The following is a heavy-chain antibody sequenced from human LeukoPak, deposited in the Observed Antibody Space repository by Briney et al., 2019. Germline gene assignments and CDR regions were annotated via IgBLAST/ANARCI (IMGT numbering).Heavy chain of an antibody. CDR1: GFIFVDYD. CDR3: ARGGIQVSGIDEFDY. V-gene: IGHV3-13*01. D-gene: IGHD6-19*01. CDR2: IGIRGDT. Sequence: GGSLRLSCAAAGFIFVDYDIHWVRQVIGKGLEWVSAIGIRGDTHYSGSVKGRFTISRENAESSLYLQMNSLRAEDTAVHYCARGGIQVSGIDEFDYWGQGTLVTVSS. J-gene: IGHJ4*02.